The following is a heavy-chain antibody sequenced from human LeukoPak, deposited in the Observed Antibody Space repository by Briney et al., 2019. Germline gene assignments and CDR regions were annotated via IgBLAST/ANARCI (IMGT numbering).Heavy chain of an antibody. CDR2: INGDGSDT. CDR1: GFTFSNYW. J-gene: IGHJ4*02. Sequence: SGGSLRLSCAASGFTFSNYWMHWVRQAPGKGLAWVSRINGDGSDTNSADSVKGRFTISRDNAKNTLYLQMNSLRAEDTAVYYCVRGLGSGYSYAYGVYWGQGTLVTVSS. D-gene: IGHD5-18*01. V-gene: IGHV3-74*01. CDR3: VRGLGSGYSYAYGVY.